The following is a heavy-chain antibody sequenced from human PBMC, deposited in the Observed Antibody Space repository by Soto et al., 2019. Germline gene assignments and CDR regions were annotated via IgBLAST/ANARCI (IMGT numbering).Heavy chain of an antibody. CDR3: ARCEGSCSGTSWYFSLDP. Sequence: SETLSLTCSVSGGSIRSTSYYWGWIRQPPGKGLEWLATVYYSGSTYYNPSLRSRLTLAVDTSKNHFSLKVNSVTAADTAVYYCARCEGSCSGTSWYFSLDPSGQGTLLAVSS. V-gene: IGHV4-39*02. CDR1: GGSIRSTSYY. J-gene: IGHJ5*02. D-gene: IGHD2-2*01. CDR2: VYYSGST.